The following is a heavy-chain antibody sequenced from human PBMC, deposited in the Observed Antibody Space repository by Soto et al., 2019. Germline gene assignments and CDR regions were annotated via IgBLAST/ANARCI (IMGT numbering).Heavy chain of an antibody. CDR2: INLNSGGT. J-gene: IGHJ4*02. D-gene: IGHD5-12*01. CDR3: ARNPISRRDGYNVDY. V-gene: IGHV1-2*02. Sequence: ASVKVSCKASGYTFTNYYMHWVRQAPGQGLEWMGWINLNSGGTNYAQKFQGRVTMTRDTSTSTVYMELSRLRSDDTALYYCARNPISRRDGYNVDYWGQGTLVTVFS. CDR1: GYTFTNYY.